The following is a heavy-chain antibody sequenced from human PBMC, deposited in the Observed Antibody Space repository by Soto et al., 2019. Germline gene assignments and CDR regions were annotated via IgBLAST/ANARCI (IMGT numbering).Heavy chain of an antibody. CDR2: VSYGGGNK. CDR3: ANALNSSPLH. Sequence: QVQLVESGGGMVQPGKSLRLSCSASGFTFSTYAMHGNRQAPGKGMEWVALVSYGGGNKYYAESERGRVIISRDNSKTTLYLQLNSLRPADTAVYYCANALNSSPLHWGQATQVTVSS. CDR1: GFTFSTYA. D-gene: IGHD4-4*01. J-gene: IGHJ1*01. V-gene: IGHV3-30*18.